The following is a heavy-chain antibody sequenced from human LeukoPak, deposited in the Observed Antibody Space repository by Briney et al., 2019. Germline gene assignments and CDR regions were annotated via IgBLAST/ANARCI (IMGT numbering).Heavy chain of an antibody. V-gene: IGHV1-8*01. CDR3: AGGWEPYDYFFDP. J-gene: IGHJ5*02. Sequence: GASVKISRKASGYSFTDYDINWVRQTTGQGLEWMGWMNPNSGNTDYAQNFQGRVTMTRDTSISTAYMELSGLRSEDTAIYYCAGGWEPYDYFFDPWGQGTLVIVSS. D-gene: IGHD5-12*01. CDR2: MNPNSGNT. CDR1: GYSFTDYD.